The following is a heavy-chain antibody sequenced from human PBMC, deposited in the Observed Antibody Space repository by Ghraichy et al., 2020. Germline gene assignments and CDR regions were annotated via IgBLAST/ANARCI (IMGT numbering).Heavy chain of an antibody. J-gene: IGHJ6*02. Sequence: SETLSLTCAVYGGSCSGYYWSWIRQPPGKGLEWIGEINHSGSTNYNPSLKSRVTISVDTSKNQFSLKLSSVTAADTAVYYCARTALYYYGMDVWGQGTTVTVSS. CDR1: GGSCSGYY. D-gene: IGHD3-3*02. CDR3: ARTALYYYGMDV. CDR2: INHSGST. V-gene: IGHV4-34*01.